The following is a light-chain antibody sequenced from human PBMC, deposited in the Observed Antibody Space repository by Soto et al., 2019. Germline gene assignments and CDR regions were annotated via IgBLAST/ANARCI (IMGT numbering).Light chain of an antibody. Sequence: QSALPQPASVSGSPGQSITISCTGTSSDVGCYNRVSWYQQHPGKAPKLMIYEGSKRPSGVSNRFSGSKSGNTASRTISGLQAEEEADYYCCSDAGSRVFGGGTKRTVL. V-gene: IGLV2-23*01. CDR2: EGS. CDR3: CSDAGSRV. J-gene: IGLJ3*02. CDR1: SSDVGCYNR.